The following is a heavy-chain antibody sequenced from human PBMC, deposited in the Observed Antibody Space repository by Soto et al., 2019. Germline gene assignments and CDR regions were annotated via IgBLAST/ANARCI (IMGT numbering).Heavy chain of an antibody. V-gene: IGHV1-69*06. Sequence: SSVQVSCKPSGYAFPVYYMHWVRQAPGQGSEWMGVIIPIFGTTNYGQKYRGRVTITADKSTSTAYMELSSRRSEDTAVYYSARESPHAYSMGWSYNWFDPWGQGTLVTVSS. D-gene: IGHD3-10*01. CDR3: ARESPHAYSMGWSYNWFDP. CDR2: IIPIFGTT. CDR1: GYAFPVYY. J-gene: IGHJ5*02.